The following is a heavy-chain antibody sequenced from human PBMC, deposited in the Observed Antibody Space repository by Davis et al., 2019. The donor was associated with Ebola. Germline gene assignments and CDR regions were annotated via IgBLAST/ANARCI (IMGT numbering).Heavy chain of an antibody. CDR2: IYPGDSET. J-gene: IGHJ6*02. CDR3: ASLIAAAGTDYYYYGMDV. D-gene: IGHD6-13*01. Sequence: GESLKISCKGSGYTFTSYWIAWVRQVPGKGLEWMGSIYPGDSETRYSPSLQGQATISVDKSISTAYLRWSSLKASDTATYYCASLIAAAGTDYYYYGMDVWGQGTTVTVSS. CDR1: GYTFTSYW. V-gene: IGHV5-51*01.